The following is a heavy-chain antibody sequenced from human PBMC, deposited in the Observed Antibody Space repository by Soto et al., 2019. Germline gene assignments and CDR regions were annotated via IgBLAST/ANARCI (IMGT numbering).Heavy chain of an antibody. J-gene: IGHJ4*02. D-gene: IGHD2-15*01. CDR3: ATGLLGYCRGGSCYSDS. Sequence: QVQLVQSGAEVKKPGASVRVSCQTSVYTFTNYAVSWVRQAPGQGLEWMGWISGDNGNTIYAQKFQGRVTMTTDTSTRKAYMELRSLRSDDTAVYYCATGLLGYCRGGSCYSDSWGQGTRVTVSS. V-gene: IGHV1-18*01. CDR1: VYTFTNYA. CDR2: ISGDNGNT.